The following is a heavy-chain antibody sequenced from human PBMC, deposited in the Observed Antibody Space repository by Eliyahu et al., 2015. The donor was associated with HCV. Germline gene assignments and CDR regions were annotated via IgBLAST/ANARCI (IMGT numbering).Heavy chain of an antibody. J-gene: IGHJ3*02. D-gene: IGHD1-26*01. Sequence: EEQLVESGGGLVQPGGSLXLXCAGXEFPFXSXWXHWVRQAPGKGLVWVSRIDSDGSTTRYADSVKGRFTISRDNANNTLYLQMTSLRAEDTAMYFCARGISGSRAFDIWGRGTMVTVSS. CDR3: ARGISGSRAFDI. V-gene: IGHV3-74*01. CDR1: EFPFXSXW. CDR2: IDSDGSTT.